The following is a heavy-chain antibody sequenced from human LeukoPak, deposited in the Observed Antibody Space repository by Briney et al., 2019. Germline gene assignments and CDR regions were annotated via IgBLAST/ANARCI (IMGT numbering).Heavy chain of an antibody. CDR2: ISAYNGNT. D-gene: IGHD6-13*01. Sequence: GASVKVSCKASGYTFTSYGISWVRQAPGQGLEWMGWISAYNGNTNYAQKLQGRVTMTTDTSTSTAYMGLRSLRSDDTAVYYCARKGIKGIAAAAPQNWFDPWGQGTLVTVSS. CDR1: GYTFTSYG. J-gene: IGHJ5*02. V-gene: IGHV1-18*01. CDR3: ARKGIKGIAAAAPQNWFDP.